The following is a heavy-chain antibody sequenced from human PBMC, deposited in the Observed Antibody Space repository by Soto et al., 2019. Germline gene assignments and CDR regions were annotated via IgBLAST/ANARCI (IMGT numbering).Heavy chain of an antibody. CDR3: ARQEDCSSTSCYKVDS. J-gene: IGHJ4*02. CDR1: GNSFTSYW. V-gene: IGHV5-51*01. Sequence: GESLKISCTGSGNSFTSYWIGWVRQMPGKGLEWMGIIYLGDSNTRYSPTFQGQVTISADRSISTAYLQWSSLKASDTAMYYCARQEDCSSTSCYKVDSWGQGTLVTVSS. D-gene: IGHD2-2*02. CDR2: IYLGDSNT.